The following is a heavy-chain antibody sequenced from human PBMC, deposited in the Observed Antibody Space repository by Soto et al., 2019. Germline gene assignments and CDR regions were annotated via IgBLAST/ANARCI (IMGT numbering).Heavy chain of an antibody. V-gene: IGHV1-3*01. D-gene: IGHD2-15*01. CDR2: INAGNGHT. Sequence: QVQLVQSGAEVKRPGASVKVSCKASGYTFNTYAMHWVRQAPGQRLEWMGWINAGNGHTEYLQKLQGRVTITRDTSARTAYMELSSLRSEDTAVYDCARGIGLTYCSGGSCYSNYYFYMDVWGKGTTVTVSS. J-gene: IGHJ6*03. CDR3: ARGIGLTYCSGGSCYSNYYFYMDV. CDR1: GYTFNTYA.